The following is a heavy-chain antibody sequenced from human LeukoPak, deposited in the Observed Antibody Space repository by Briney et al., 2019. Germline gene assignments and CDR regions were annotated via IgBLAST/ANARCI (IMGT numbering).Heavy chain of an antibody. V-gene: IGHV1-69*01. J-gene: IGHJ6*02. Sequence: SVKVSCKASGGTFSSYAISWVRQAPGQGLEWMGGIIPIFGTANYAQKFQGRVTITADESTSTAYMELSSLRSEDTAVYYCARDIVVVPAALASYYYGMDVWGQGTTVTVSS. CDR2: IIPIFGTA. CDR3: ARDIVVVPAALASYYYGMDV. D-gene: IGHD2-2*01. CDR1: GGTFSSYA.